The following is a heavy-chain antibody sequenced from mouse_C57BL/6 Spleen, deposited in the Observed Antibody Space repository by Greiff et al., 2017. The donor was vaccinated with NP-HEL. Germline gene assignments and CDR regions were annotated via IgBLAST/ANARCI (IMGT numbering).Heavy chain of an antibody. J-gene: IGHJ2*01. CDR2: IHPNSGST. Sequence: QVQLQQPGAELVKPGASVKLSCKASGYTFTSYWMHWVKQRPGQGLEWIGMIHPNSGSTNYNENFKSKATWTVDKASSTAYMQLSSLTSEDSAVYYCARRDDGYYRGSFDYWGQGTTLTVSS. V-gene: IGHV1-64*01. D-gene: IGHD2-3*01. CDR3: ARRDDGYYRGSFDY. CDR1: GYTFTSYW.